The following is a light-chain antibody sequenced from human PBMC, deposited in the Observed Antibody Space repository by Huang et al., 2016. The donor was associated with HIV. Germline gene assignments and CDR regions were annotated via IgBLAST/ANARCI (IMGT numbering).Light chain of an antibody. CDR3: QQRSNWPLT. V-gene: IGKV3-11*01. Sequence: EIVLTQSPATLSLSPGERATLSCRASQSVSSYLAWYQQKPGQAPRLPIYDASNRATGIRARFSGSGSGTDFTLTISSLEPEDFAVYYCQQRSNWPLTFGGGTKVEIK. CDR1: QSVSSY. J-gene: IGKJ4*01. CDR2: DAS.